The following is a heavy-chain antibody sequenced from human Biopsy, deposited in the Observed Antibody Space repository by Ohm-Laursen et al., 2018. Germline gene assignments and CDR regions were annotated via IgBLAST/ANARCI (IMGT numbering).Heavy chain of an antibody. CDR2: IWYDGSNE. CDR3: ARDPIVGSKADGMDV. J-gene: IGHJ6*02. V-gene: IGHV3-33*01. D-gene: IGHD1-26*01. Sequence: SLRLSCSASGFTFSVYAMHWVRQAPGKGLGRVSIIWYDGSNEYYADSVKGRFTISRDNSKNTVFLQMSSLRAEDTGVYYCARDPIVGSKADGMDVWGQGTTVTVSS. CDR1: GFTFSVYA.